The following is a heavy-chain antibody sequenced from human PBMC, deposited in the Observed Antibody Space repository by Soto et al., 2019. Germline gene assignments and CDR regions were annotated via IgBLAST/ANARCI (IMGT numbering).Heavy chain of an antibody. CDR1: GFTSGDYA. Sequence: GGSLRLSCTVSGFTSGDYAMSWVRKAPGKGLEWVGFIRSKAYGGTTEYAASVKGRFTISRDDSKSIAYLQMNSLKTEDTAVYYCTRSMITFGGVLFDIWGQGTMVTVSS. D-gene: IGHD3-16*01. V-gene: IGHV3-49*04. CDR3: TRSMITFGGVLFDI. J-gene: IGHJ3*02. CDR2: IRSKAYGGTT.